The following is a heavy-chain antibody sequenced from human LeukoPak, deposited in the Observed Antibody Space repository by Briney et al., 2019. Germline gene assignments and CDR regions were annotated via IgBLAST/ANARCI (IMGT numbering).Heavy chain of an antibody. CDR3: ARDLGRTTVTHTRVLYY. CDR2: INPSGGST. D-gene: IGHD4-17*01. Sequence: GASVKVSCKASGYTFTSYYMHWVRQAPGQGLEWMGIINPSGGSTSYAQKFQGRVTMTRDTSTSTVYMELSSLRSEDTAVYYCARDLGRTTVTHTRVLYYWGQGTLATVSS. CDR1: GYTFTSYY. J-gene: IGHJ4*02. V-gene: IGHV1-46*01.